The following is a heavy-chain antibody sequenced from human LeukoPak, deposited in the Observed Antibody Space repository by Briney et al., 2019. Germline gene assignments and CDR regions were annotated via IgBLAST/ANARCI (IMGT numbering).Heavy chain of an antibody. D-gene: IGHD6-13*01. J-gene: IGHJ4*02. V-gene: IGHV1-46*01. CDR2: INPSGGST. CDR1: GYTFTSYG. CDR3: ARMGYSSYYFDY. Sequence: GASVKVSCKASGYTFTSYGISWVRQAPGQGLEWMGIINPSGGSTSYAQKFQGRVTMTRDTSTSTVYMELSSLRSEDTAVYYCARMGYSSYYFDYWGQGTLVTVSS.